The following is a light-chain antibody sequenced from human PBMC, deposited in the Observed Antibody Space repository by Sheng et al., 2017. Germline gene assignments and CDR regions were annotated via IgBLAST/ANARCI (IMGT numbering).Light chain of an antibody. CDR2: YDT. CDR1: NIGSKS. CDR3: QVWDTRSDHFV. Sequence: SYVLTQPPSVSVAPGKTARITCGGNNIGSKSVHWYQQRPGEAPVLVISYDTDRPSGIPERFSGYNSGDTATLTISRVETGDEADYFCQVWDTRSDHFVFGTGTKVTVL. J-gene: IGLJ1*01. V-gene: IGLV3-21*04.